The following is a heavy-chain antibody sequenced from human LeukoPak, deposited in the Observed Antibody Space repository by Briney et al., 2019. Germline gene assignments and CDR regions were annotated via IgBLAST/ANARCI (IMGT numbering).Heavy chain of an antibody. D-gene: IGHD6-19*01. CDR3: ARWPVDDWYFDL. CDR1: RFTLSSYG. V-gene: IGHV3-33*01. J-gene: IGHJ2*01. CDR2: IWYDGSNK. Sequence: PGGSLRLSCAVSRFTLSSYGMHWVRQAPGKGLEWVAVIWYDGSNKYYADSVQGRFTISRDNSKNTLYLQMNSLRAEDTAVYYCARWPVDDWYFDLWGRGTLVTVSS.